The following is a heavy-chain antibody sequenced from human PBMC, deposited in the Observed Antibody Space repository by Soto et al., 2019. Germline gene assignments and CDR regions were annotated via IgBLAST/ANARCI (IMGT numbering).Heavy chain of an antibody. V-gene: IGHV3-21*01. Sequence: EVQLVESGGGLVKPGGSLRLSCAASGFTFSSYSMNWVRQAPGTGLEWVSSISSSSSYIYYADSVKGRFTISRDNAKNSLYLQMNSLRAEDTAVYYCARSGSILRFLEWPSYWGQGTLVTVSS. CDR3: ARSGSILRFLEWPSY. J-gene: IGHJ4*02. CDR1: GFTFSSYS. D-gene: IGHD3-3*01. CDR2: ISSSSSYI.